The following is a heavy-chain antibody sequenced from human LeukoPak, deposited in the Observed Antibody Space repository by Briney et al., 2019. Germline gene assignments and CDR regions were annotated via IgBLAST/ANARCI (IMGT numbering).Heavy chain of an antibody. CDR3: ARVLDSSTSRYQSLKY. V-gene: IGHV3-7*01. CDR2: IRQDESEK. CDR1: GFTFSSYW. Sequence: GGSLRLSCAASGFTFSSYWMNWVRRAPGKGLEWVANIRQDESEKYYVDSVKGRFTISRDNAKNSLYLQMNNLRAEDTAVYYCARVLDSSTSRYQSLKYWGQGTLVTVSS. J-gene: IGHJ1*01. D-gene: IGHD2-2*01.